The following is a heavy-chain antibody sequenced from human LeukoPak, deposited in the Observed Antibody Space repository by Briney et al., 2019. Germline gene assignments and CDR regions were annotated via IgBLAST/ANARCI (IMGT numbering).Heavy chain of an antibody. CDR2: LIGSSGST. J-gene: IGHJ4*02. Sequence: GGFLRPSCAASGFTSTNYAMNWVHQAPGKGLEWVSVLIGSSGSTDYADSVKGRFTISRDISKNTLFLQMNSLRAEDTAIYYCAKGAYDYIEIAYFDSWGQGTLVTVSS. CDR3: AKGAYDYIEIAYFDS. D-gene: IGHD5-12*01. V-gene: IGHV3-23*01. CDR1: GFTSTNYA.